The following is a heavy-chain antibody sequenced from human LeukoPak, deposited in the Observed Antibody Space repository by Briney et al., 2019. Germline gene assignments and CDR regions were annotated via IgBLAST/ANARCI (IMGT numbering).Heavy chain of an antibody. D-gene: IGHD3-22*01. J-gene: IGHJ4*02. Sequence: GGSLRLSCAASGFTVSSNYMSWVRQAPGKGLEWVSVIYSGGSTYYADSVKGRFTISRDNSKNTLYLQMNSLRAEDTAVYYCARGSGKYYDSSGYDYWGQGTLVTVSS. CDR2: IYSGGST. CDR3: ARGSGKYYDSSGYDY. CDR1: GFTVSSNY. V-gene: IGHV3-53*01.